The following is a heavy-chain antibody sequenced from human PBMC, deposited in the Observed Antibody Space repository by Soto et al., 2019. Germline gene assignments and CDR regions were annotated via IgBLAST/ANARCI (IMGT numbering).Heavy chain of an antibody. CDR3: ARLAYTSGFTFDY. CDR1: CGSVSSDY. CDR2: IYYNGNT. V-gene: IGHV4-59*02. J-gene: IGHJ4*02. D-gene: IGHD5-18*01. Sequence: SETLSLTCTVSCGSVSSDYWTWIRQPPGERLGWIGYIYYNGNTNYNSSLKSRVTISIDTSKNQFSLKLNSVTAADTAVYFCARLAYTSGFTFDYWGRGTLVTVS.